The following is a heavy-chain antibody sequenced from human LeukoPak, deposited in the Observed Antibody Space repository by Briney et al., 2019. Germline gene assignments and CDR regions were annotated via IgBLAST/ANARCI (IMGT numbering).Heavy chain of an antibody. V-gene: IGHV3-21*01. D-gene: IGHD3-3*01. J-gene: IGHJ4*02. CDR1: AFTFSSYS. Sequence: PAESLSLSCAPSAFTFSSYSMNWVRQAPGKGLEWVSSISSSSSYIYYADSVKGRFTISRDNAKNSLYLQMNSLRAEDTAVYYCARGDYDFWSGYSGVFDYWGQGTLVTVSS. CDR3: ARGDYDFWSGYSGVFDY. CDR2: ISSSSSYI.